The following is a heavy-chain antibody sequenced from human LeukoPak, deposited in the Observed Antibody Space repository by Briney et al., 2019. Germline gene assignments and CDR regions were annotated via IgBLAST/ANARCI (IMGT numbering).Heavy chain of an antibody. Sequence: GASVKLSCTASGYTFTGYYMHWMRQAHGQGLEWMGWINPNSGGTNYAQKFQGRVSMTRDTSISTAYMELSRLRSDGTAVYYCAMPADLYYFDCWGQGTLVTVSS. CDR1: GYTFTGYY. J-gene: IGHJ4*02. CDR3: AMPADLYYFDC. D-gene: IGHD2-2*01. CDR2: INPNSGGT. V-gene: IGHV1-2*02.